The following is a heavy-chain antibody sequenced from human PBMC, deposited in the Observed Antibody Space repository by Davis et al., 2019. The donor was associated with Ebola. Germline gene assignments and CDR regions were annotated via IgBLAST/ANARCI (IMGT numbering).Heavy chain of an antibody. CDR2: ISYDGSNK. Sequence: GESLKISCAASGFTFSSYAMHWVRQAPGKGLEWVAVISYDGSNKYYADSVKGRFTISRDNSKNTLYLQMNSLRAEDTAVYYCARDPRIQLWLNYYYGMDVWGQGTTVTVSS. D-gene: IGHD5-18*01. CDR3: ARDPRIQLWLNYYYGMDV. J-gene: IGHJ6*02. CDR1: GFTFSSYA. V-gene: IGHV3-30-3*01.